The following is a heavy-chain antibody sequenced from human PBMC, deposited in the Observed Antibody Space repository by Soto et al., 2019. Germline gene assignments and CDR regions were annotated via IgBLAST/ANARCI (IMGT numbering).Heavy chain of an antibody. CDR1: GYTFFTYD. Sequence: ASVKVSCKASGYTFFTYDRSWVRQAPRQGLEWMGWISTYSGDTKYAQKFQGRVTMTTDTSTTTAYLELRSLRSDDTAVYYCARHHGPTTSENWFDPWGQGTLVTVS. CDR2: ISTYSGDT. V-gene: IGHV1-18*01. CDR3: ARHHGPTTSENWFDP. J-gene: IGHJ5*02. D-gene: IGHD5-12*01.